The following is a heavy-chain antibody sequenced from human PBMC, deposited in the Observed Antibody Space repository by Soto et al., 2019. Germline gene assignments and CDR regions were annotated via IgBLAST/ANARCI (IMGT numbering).Heavy chain of an antibody. V-gene: IGHV1-2*02. D-gene: IGHD3-10*01. Sequence: GASVKVSCKASGYTFTGYYMQWVRQAPGQGLEWMGWINPNRGGTNYAQKFQGRVTMTRDTSISTAYMELSRLRSDDPAVYYCAGGYRGVYYGMDVWGQGTTVTVSS. J-gene: IGHJ6*01. CDR3: AGGYRGVYYGMDV. CDR1: GYTFTGYY. CDR2: INPNRGGT.